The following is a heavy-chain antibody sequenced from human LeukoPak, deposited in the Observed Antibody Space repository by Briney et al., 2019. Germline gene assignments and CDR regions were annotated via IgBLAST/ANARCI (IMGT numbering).Heavy chain of an antibody. CDR3: ARGYRAAAGDY. D-gene: IGHD6-13*01. Sequence: GGSLRLSCAASGFTFSSYEMNWVRQAPGKGLEWVSYISSSGSTIYYADSVKGRFTISRDNAKNSLYLQMNSLRAEDTAFYYCARGYRAAAGDYWGQGTLVTASS. V-gene: IGHV3-48*03. CDR2: ISSSGSTI. CDR1: GFTFSSYE. J-gene: IGHJ4*02.